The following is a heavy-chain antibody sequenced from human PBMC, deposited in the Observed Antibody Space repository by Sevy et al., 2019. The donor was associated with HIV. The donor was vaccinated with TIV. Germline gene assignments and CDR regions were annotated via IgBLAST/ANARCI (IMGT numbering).Heavy chain of an antibody. Sequence: GGSLRLSCAASGFSFSNYAMSWVRQAPGKGLEWVSSIIGSGSGTYHADSVKGRFTISGDNSKNTVYLQMNSLRADDTAVYYCAKGMNYYGSGRLTFDYWGQGTRVTVSS. D-gene: IGHD3-10*01. J-gene: IGHJ4*02. CDR3: AKGMNYYGSGRLTFDY. CDR2: IIGSGSGT. CDR1: GFSFSNYA. V-gene: IGHV3-23*01.